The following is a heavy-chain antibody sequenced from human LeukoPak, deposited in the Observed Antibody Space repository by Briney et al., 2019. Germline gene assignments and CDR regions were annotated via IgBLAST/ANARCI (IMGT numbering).Heavy chain of an antibody. V-gene: IGHV3-48*01. CDR3: TRDYSYDDYYYYMDV. CDR2: ISSFSGTI. D-gene: IGHD5-18*01. J-gene: IGHJ6*03. Sequence: GGSLRLSCAASGLTFSSYSMNWVRQAPGKGLEWVAYISSFSGTIYYADSVKGRFTISRDNAKNSLYLQMNSLKTEDTAVYFCTRDYSYDDYYYYMDVWGKGTTVTVSS. CDR1: GLTFSSYS.